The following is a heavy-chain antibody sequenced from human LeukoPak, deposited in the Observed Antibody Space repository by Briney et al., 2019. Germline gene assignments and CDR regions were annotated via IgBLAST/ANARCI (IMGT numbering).Heavy chain of an antibody. CDR3: ARVEEQQLVGINWFDP. D-gene: IGHD6-13*01. V-gene: IGHV1-8*02. J-gene: IGHJ5*02. CDR1: GGTFNIYA. Sequence: ASVKVSCKASGGTFNIYAISWVRQDTGQGLEWMGWMNTNSGNTGYAQKFQGRVTMTRNTSISTAYMELSSLRSEDTAVYYCARVEEQQLVGINWFDPWGQGTLVTVSS. CDR2: MNTNSGNT.